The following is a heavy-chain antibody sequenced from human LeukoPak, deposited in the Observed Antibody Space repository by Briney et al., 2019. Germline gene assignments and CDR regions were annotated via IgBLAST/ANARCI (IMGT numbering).Heavy chain of an antibody. V-gene: IGHV3-21*01. CDR2: ISATGNYI. J-gene: IGHJ4*02. CDR3: ARDRSGYTFDD. CDR1: GFIFSSYS. Sequence: RGSLRLSCAASGFIFSSYSMNWVRQAPGKGLEWVSSISATGNYICYADSVKGRFTISRDNAKNSLYLQMNSLRAEDTAVYYCARDRSGYTFDDWGQGTLVTVSS. D-gene: IGHD5-18*01.